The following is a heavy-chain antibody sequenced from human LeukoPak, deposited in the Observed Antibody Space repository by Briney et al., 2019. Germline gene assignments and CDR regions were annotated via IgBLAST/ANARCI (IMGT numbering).Heavy chain of an antibody. Sequence: KPSETLSLTCTVSGGSISSYYWSWIRQPAGKGLEWIGRIYTSGSTNYNPSLKSRVTMSVDTSKNQFSLKLSSVTAADTAVYYCARDTFVVVPAAIWFDPWGQGTLVTVSS. CDR2: IYTSGST. D-gene: IGHD2-2*01. J-gene: IGHJ5*02. V-gene: IGHV4-4*07. CDR3: ARDTFVVVPAAIWFDP. CDR1: GGSISSYY.